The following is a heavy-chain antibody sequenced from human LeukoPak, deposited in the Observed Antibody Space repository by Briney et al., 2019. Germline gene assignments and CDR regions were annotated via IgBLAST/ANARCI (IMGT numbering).Heavy chain of an antibody. CDR3: AKEREYYDSSGYSGFDY. D-gene: IGHD3-22*01. V-gene: IGHV3-23*01. CDR2: ISGRGGRT. CDR1: GFTFSSYA. J-gene: IGHJ4*02. Sequence: GGSLRLSCAASGFTFSSYAMNWVRQAPGKGLEWVSSISGRGGRTYYADSVKGRFTISRDNSKNTLFLQMNSQRAEDTAVYYCAKEREYYDSSGYSGFDYWGQGTLVPVSS.